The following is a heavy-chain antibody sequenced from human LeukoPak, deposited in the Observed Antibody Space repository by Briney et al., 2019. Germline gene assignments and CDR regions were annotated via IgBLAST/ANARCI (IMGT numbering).Heavy chain of an antibody. CDR3: ARRYCSSTSCYGLDP. Sequence: SETLSLTCAVSGGSIRSGGYSWSWIRQPPGKGLEWIGYIYHSGSTYYNPSLKSRVTISVDRSKNQFSLKLSSVTAADTAVYYCARRYCSSTSCYGLDPWGQGTLVTVSS. D-gene: IGHD2-2*01. CDR2: IYHSGST. CDR1: GGSIRSGGYS. V-gene: IGHV4-30-2*01. J-gene: IGHJ5*02.